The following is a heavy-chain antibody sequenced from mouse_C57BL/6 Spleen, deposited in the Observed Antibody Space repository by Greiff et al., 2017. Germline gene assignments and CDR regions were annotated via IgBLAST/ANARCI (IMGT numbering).Heavy chain of an antibody. V-gene: IGHV5-17*01. CDR1: GFTFSDYG. D-gene: IGHD2-3*01. J-gene: IGHJ3*01. Sequence: EVKLMESGGGLVKPGGSLKLSCAASGFTFSDYGMHWVRQAPEKGLEWVAYISSGSSTIYYADTVKGRFTISRDSAKNTLFLLMTSLRAEDTAMYYWAIVYDWFAYWGQGTLVTVSA. CDR3: AIVYDWFAY. CDR2: ISSGSSTI.